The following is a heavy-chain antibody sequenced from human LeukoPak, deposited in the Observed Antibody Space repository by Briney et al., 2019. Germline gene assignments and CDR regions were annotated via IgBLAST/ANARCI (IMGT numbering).Heavy chain of an antibody. J-gene: IGHJ4*02. CDR2: INHSGST. CDR1: GGSISSYY. CDR3: ARGLRWGKTTVVPAYYFDY. Sequence: SETLSLTCTVSGGSISSYYWSWIRQPPGKGLEWIGEINHSGSTNYNPSLKSRVTISVDTSKNQFSLKLSSVTAADTAVYYCARGLRWGKTTVVPAYYFDYWGQGTLVTVSS. D-gene: IGHD4-17*01. V-gene: IGHV4-34*01.